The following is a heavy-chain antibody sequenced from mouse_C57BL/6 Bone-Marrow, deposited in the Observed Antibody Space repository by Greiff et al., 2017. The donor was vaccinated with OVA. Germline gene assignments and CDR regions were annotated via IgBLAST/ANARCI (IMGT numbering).Heavy chain of an antibody. CDR3: ARFYDGYLYWYFDV. J-gene: IGHJ1*03. D-gene: IGHD2-3*01. V-gene: IGHV1-50*01. CDR1: GYTFTSYW. Sequence: VQLQQPGAELVKPGASVKLSCKASGYTFTSYWMQWVKQRPGQGLEWIGEIDPSDSYTNYNQKFKGKATLTVDTSSSTAYMQLSSLTSEDSAVYYGARFYDGYLYWYFDVWGTGTTVTVSS. CDR2: IDPSDSYT.